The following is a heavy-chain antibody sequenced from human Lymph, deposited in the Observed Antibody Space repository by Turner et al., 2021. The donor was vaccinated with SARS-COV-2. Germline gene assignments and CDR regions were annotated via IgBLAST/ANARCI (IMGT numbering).Heavy chain of an antibody. V-gene: IGHV1-24*01. CDR3: ATLKSNWKILTGRYYFDF. D-gene: IGHD1-1*01. CDR2: FDPEDGET. J-gene: IGHJ4*02. Sequence: QVQLVQSGAEVKKPGASVKVSCKVSGSTLTELSIHWVRQAPGKGLEWMGGFDPEDGETIYAKKFQGRVTMTEDTSTDTAYMELSSLRSEDTAVYYCATLKSNWKILTGRYYFDFWGQGTLVTVSS. CDR1: GSTLTELS.